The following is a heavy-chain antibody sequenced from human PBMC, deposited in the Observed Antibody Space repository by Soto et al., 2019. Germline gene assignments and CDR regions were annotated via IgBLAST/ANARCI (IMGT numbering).Heavy chain of an antibody. CDR2: IYSGGST. D-gene: IGHD3-22*01. Sequence: PGGSLILSCAASGFTVSSNYMSWVRQAPGKGLEWVSVIYSGGSTYYADSVKGRFTISRDNSKNTLYLQMNSLRAEDTAVYYCARGSYYYDSSGYYHYWGQGTLVTVSS. CDR1: GFTVSSNY. CDR3: ARGSYYYDSSGYYHY. V-gene: IGHV3-66*01. J-gene: IGHJ4*02.